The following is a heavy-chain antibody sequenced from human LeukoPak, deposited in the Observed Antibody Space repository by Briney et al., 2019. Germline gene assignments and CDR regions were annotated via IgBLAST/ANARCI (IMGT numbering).Heavy chain of an antibody. Sequence: SETLSLTCTVSGASISSYYWSWIRQPPGRGLEWIGFIYYSGNTNYNPSLKSRVTISVDTSKNQFSLKLSSVTAADTAVYYCARHLPYDFWSGRGDQYYMDVWGKGTTVTVSS. D-gene: IGHD3-3*01. CDR2: IYYSGNT. J-gene: IGHJ6*03. V-gene: IGHV4-59*08. CDR3: ARHLPYDFWSGRGDQYYMDV. CDR1: GASISSYY.